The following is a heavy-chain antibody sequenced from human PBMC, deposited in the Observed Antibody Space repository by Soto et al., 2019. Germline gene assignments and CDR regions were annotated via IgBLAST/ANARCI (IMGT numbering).Heavy chain of an antibody. D-gene: IGHD6-13*01. CDR2: ISYDGSNN. V-gene: IGHV3-30-3*01. CDR3: ARTRYSSSWGWYYYYGMDV. J-gene: IGHJ6*02. CDR1: GFTFSSYA. Sequence: GGSLRLSCAASGFTFSSYAMHWVRQAPGKGLEWVAVISYDGSNNYYADSVKGRFTISRDNSKNTLYLQMNSLRAEDTAVYYCARTRYSSSWGWYYYYGMDVWGQGTTVTVSS.